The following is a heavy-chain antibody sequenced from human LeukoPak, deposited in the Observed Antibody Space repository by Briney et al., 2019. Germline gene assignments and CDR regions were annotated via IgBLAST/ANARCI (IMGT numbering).Heavy chain of an antibody. CDR3: ARVYCSTTSCYYFDF. J-gene: IGHJ4*02. Sequence: KTSGTLSLTCAVSGGSITSSNWWTWVRQPPGKGLEWIGEIYHGGNTNYNPSLKSRVTISVDKSKNQFSLKLSSVTAADTAVYYCARVYCSTTSCYYFDFWGQGTLVTVSS. D-gene: IGHD2-2*01. V-gene: IGHV4-4*02. CDR2: IYHGGNT. CDR1: GGSITSSNW.